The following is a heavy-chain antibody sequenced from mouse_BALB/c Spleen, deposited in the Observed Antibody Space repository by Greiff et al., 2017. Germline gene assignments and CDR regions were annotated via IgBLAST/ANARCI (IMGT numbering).Heavy chain of an antibody. Sequence: VQLQQSGAELVKPGTSVKLSCKASGYTFTSYWMQWVKQRPGQGLEWIGAIYPGDGDTRYTQKFKGKATLTADKSSSTAYMQLSSLASEDSAVYYCARSTMIYFDYWGQGTTLTVSS. CDR2: IYPGDGDT. CDR1: GYTFTSYW. CDR3: ARSTMIYFDY. V-gene: IGHV1-87*01. D-gene: IGHD2-4*01. J-gene: IGHJ2*01.